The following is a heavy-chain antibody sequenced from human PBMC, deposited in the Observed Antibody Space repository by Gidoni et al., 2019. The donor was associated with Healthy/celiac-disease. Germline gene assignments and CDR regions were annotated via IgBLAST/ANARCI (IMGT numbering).Heavy chain of an antibody. D-gene: IGHD3-3*01. Sequence: QLQLQESGPGLVKPSETLSLTCTVSGGSISSSSYYWGWIRQPPGKGLEWIGSIYYSGSTYYNPSLKSRVTISVDTSKNQFSLKLSSVTAADTAVYYCARQWGTIFLNRLRNPALFDPWGQGTLVTVSS. CDR3: ARQWGTIFLNRLRNPALFDP. V-gene: IGHV4-39*01. CDR2: IYYSGST. J-gene: IGHJ5*02. CDR1: GGSISSSSYY.